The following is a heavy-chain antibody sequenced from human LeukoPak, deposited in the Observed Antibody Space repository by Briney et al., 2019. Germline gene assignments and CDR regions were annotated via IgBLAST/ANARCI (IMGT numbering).Heavy chain of an antibody. D-gene: IGHD2-15*01. J-gene: IGHJ4*02. CDR2: INDSGSV. Sequence: SETLSLTCTVSGGSISSGSYYWSWIRQPPGKGLEWMGEINDSGSVNCNPSLKNRVTLSVDTSKNQFSLRLSSVAAADTAVYYCARRLVDSGASQVSDDWGQGTLVTVSS. V-gene: IGHV4-39*07. CDR3: ARRLVDSGASQVSDD. CDR1: GGSISSGSYY.